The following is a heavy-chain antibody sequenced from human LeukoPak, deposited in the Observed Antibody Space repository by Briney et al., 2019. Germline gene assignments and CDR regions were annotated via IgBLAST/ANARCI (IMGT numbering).Heavy chain of an antibody. J-gene: IGHJ6*02. V-gene: IGHV1-69*04. Sequence: ASVKVSCRASGGTFSSYAISWVRQAPGQGLEWMGRIIPILGIANYAQKFQGRVTITADKSTSTAYMELSSLRSEDTAVYYCASHGGYCSSTSCPYGMDVWGQGTTVTVSS. D-gene: IGHD2-2*01. CDR1: GGTFSSYA. CDR2: IIPILGIA. CDR3: ASHGGYCSSTSCPYGMDV.